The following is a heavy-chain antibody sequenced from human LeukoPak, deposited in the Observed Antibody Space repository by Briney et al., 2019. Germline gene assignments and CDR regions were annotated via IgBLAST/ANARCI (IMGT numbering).Heavy chain of an antibody. Sequence: PSETLSLTCTVSGGSISSYYWSWIQQPPGKGLEWIGYIYTSGSTNYNPSLKSRVTISVDTSKNQFSLKLSSVTAADTAVYYCACHYGGNFRFDPWGQGTLVTVSS. V-gene: IGHV4-4*09. CDR1: GGSISSYY. CDR3: ACHYGGNFRFDP. J-gene: IGHJ5*02. D-gene: IGHD4-23*01. CDR2: IYTSGST.